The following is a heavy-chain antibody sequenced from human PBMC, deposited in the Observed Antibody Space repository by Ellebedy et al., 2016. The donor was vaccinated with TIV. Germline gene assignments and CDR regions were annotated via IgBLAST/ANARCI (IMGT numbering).Heavy chain of an antibody. J-gene: IGHJ6*02. D-gene: IGHD3-10*01. CDR1: GYSFEFYG. CDR2: IWRDGSKT. V-gene: IGHV3-33*01. Sequence: GESLKISCEGSGYSFEFYGMHWVRQAPGKGLEWVALIWRDGSKTYYADSVKGRFTISRDNSNNSLYLQMDTLRAEDTAVYYCARSLRGAYYYYGMDVWGQGTTVTVS. CDR3: ARSLRGAYYYYGMDV.